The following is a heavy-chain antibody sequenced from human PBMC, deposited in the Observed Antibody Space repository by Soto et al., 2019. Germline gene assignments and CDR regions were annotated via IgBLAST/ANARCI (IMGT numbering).Heavy chain of an antibody. CDR1: GFTFDDYA. CDR3: AKVYSSSWYDSWFHP. D-gene: IGHD6-13*01. CDR2: ISWNSVSR. J-gene: IGHJ5*02. V-gene: IGHV3-9*01. Sequence: EVQLVESGGGLVQPGRSLRLSCAASGFTFDDYAMHWVRQAPGKGLEWVSGISWNSVSRGYADSVKGRFTISRDNAKNSLYLQMNSLRPGDTALYYCAKVYSSSWYDSWFHPWGQGTLVTVSS.